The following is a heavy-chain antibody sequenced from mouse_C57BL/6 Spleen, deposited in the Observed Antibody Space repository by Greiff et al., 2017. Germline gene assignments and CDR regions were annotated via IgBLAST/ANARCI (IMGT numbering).Heavy chain of an antibody. Sequence: VMLVESGPGLVAPSQCLSITCTVSGFSFTSYGVSWVRQPPGKGLEWLGVIWGDGSTNYHSALISRLSISKDNAKSQVFLKLNNLQTDDTATYYCAKEEGYPGFAYWGQGTLVTVSA. CDR3: AKEEGYPGFAY. V-gene: IGHV2-3*01. D-gene: IGHD3-2*02. J-gene: IGHJ3*01. CDR1: GFSFTSYG. CDR2: IWGDGST.